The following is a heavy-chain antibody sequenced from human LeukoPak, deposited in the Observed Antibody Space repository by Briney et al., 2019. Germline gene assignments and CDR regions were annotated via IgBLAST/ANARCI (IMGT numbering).Heavy chain of an antibody. CDR2: IYYSGST. CDR1: GGSISSHY. Sequence: SETLSLTCTVSGGSISSHYWSWIRQTPGKGLEWIGYIYYSGSTNYNPSLKSRVTISVDTSKNQFSLKLSSVTAADTAVYYCARHYSGSYSQPEEIDYWGQGTLVTVSS. D-gene: IGHD1-26*01. V-gene: IGHV4-59*11. J-gene: IGHJ4*02. CDR3: ARHYSGSYSQPEEIDY.